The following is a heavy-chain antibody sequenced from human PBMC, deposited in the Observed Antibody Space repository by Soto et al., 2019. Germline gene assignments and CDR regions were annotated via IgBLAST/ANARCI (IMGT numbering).Heavy chain of an antibody. V-gene: IGHV5-10-1*01. CDR1: GDSFTSYW. CDR3: ARLPSGSNWYIRPFDP. D-gene: IGHD6-13*01. CDR2: IDLSDSYT. J-gene: IGHJ5*02. Sequence: GGSPKIYFQGSGDSFTSYWITWVRQMPGKGLEWMGRIDLSDSYTHYSPSFQGHATISVDKSISTAYLQWNSLTASDTAMYYCARLPSGSNWYIRPFDPWGQGTLVTVSS.